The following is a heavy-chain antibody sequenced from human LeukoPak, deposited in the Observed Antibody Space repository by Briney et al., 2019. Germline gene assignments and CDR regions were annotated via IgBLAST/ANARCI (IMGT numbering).Heavy chain of an antibody. Sequence: GGSLRLSCAASGFTFSSSAMSWVRQAPGKGPEWVSAISDNGGNTDYDYADSVKGRFTISRDNSKNTLYLQMNSLRAEDTAVYYCANQLYGDYLAPDYWGQGTLVTVSS. CDR2: ISDNGGNT. J-gene: IGHJ4*02. D-gene: IGHD4-17*01. CDR1: GFTFSSSA. CDR3: ANQLYGDYLAPDY. V-gene: IGHV3-23*01.